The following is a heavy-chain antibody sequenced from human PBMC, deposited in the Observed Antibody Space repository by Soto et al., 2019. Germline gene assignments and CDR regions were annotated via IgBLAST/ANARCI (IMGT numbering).Heavy chain of an antibody. D-gene: IGHD6-6*01. CDR1: GSSLRSRGMY. V-gene: IGHV2-70*01. CDR2: IEWDDDK. CDR3: ARIPHSSSSGIYYGMDA. J-gene: IGHJ6*02. Sequence: SGPTPVTPIQPLTLSCPIPGSSLRSRGMYVRWIRQPPGKALELLTLIEWDDDKYYSTSLNTTLTISKDTSKNQVVLTMTNIVRVDTATYYRARIPHSSSSGIYYGMDAWGQGTTVTVT.